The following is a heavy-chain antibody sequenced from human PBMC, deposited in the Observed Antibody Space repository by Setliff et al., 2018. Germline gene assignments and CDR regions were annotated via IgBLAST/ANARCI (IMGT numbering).Heavy chain of an antibody. D-gene: IGHD6-13*01. CDR3: ARHVVPAYWAQQLVYYFDY. Sequence: SETLSLTCTVSGGSISSSSYYWGWIRQPPGKGLEWIGSIYYSGSTYYNPSLKSRVTISVDTSKNQFSLKLSSVTAADTAVYYCARHVVPAYWAQQLVYYFDYWGQGTLVTVSS. J-gene: IGHJ4*02. V-gene: IGHV4-39*01. CDR1: GGSISSSSYY. CDR2: IYYSGST.